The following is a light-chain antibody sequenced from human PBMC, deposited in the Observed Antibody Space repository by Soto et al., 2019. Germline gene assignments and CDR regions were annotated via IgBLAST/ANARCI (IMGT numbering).Light chain of an antibody. Sequence: QSVLTQPPSASGTPGQRVTISCSGSSSNIGSNTVNWYQQLPGTAPKLLIYSNNQRPSGVPDRFSGSKSGTSASLAISGLQSEDEADYYCVALDDSLNGPVFGGGTKLTVL. CDR3: VALDDSLNGPV. CDR1: SSNIGSNT. CDR2: SNN. V-gene: IGLV1-44*01. J-gene: IGLJ2*01.